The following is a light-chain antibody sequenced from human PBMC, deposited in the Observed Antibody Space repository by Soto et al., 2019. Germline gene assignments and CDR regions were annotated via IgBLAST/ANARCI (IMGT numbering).Light chain of an antibody. V-gene: IGKV3D-15*01. CDR3: QQNNNWPLS. CDR2: DAS. Sequence: ETVMSQSPAALSLYTGERDTLSCRASQSVSSYLAWYQQKPGQAPRLLIYDASNRATGIPARFSGSGSGTDFTLTISGLQSEDSAVYFCQQNNNWPLSFGQGTLLEIK. J-gene: IGKJ5*01. CDR1: QSVSSY.